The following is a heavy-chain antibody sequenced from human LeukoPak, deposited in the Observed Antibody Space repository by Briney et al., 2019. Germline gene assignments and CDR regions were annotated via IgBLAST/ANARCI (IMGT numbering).Heavy chain of an antibody. V-gene: IGHV5-51*01. J-gene: IGHJ4*02. CDR1: GYSFTSYW. Sequence: GESLKISCKGSGYSFTSYWVGWVRQMPGKGLEWMGIIYPGDSDTRYSPSFQGQVTISADKSISTAYLQWSSLKASDTAMYYCARRAPYFYDRSGYPMDSWGQGTLVTVSS. CDR3: ARRAPYFYDRSGYPMDS. D-gene: IGHD3-22*01. CDR2: IYPGDSDT.